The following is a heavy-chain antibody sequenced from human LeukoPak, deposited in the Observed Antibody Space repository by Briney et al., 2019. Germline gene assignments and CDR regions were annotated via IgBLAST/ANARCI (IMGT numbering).Heavy chain of an antibody. Sequence: SEPLSLTCTVSGGSISGYFWSWVRQPPGKGVEWIAYILYSGSTNYNPSLKSRVTISVDTSKNQFSLMLTSVTAADTAVYYCARTRGYGGNSPRAFDIWGQGTMVTVPS. CDR1: GGSISGYF. CDR3: ARTRGYGGNSPRAFDI. J-gene: IGHJ3*02. D-gene: IGHD4-23*01. V-gene: IGHV4-59*01. CDR2: ILYSGST.